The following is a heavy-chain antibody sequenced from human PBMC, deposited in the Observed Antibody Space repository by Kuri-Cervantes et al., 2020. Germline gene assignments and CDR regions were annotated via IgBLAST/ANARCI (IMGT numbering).Heavy chain of an antibody. CDR2: ISYDGSNK. D-gene: IGHD4-17*01. J-gene: IGHJ6*02. Sequence: GGSLRLSCAASGFTFSNYAMYWVRQAPGKGLEWVAGISYDGSNKYYADSVKGRFTISRDNSKNTLYLQMNSLRAEDTAVYYCARETNIYGDYGNYYGMDVWGQGTTVTVSS. CDR1: GFTFSNYA. V-gene: IGHV3-30*07. CDR3: ARETNIYGDYGNYYGMDV.